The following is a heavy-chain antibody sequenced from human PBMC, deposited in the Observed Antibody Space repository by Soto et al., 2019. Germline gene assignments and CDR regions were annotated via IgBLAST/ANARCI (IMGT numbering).Heavy chain of an antibody. J-gene: IGHJ4*02. CDR2: INPTGGDT. CDR3: AREVESTDY. CDR1: GHTITNYF. D-gene: IGHD4-4*01. Sequence: QVQLVQSGAEVKKPGASVKISCKASGHTITNYFMHWVRQAPGQGLEWMGIINPTGGDTTYAQKFQDRVTMHRDTSTSTFYVELSSLRSEDTAVYYCAREVESTDYWGQGTLVTVSS. V-gene: IGHV1-46*03.